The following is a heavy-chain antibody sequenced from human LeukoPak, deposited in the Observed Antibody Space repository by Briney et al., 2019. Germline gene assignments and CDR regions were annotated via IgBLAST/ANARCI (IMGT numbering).Heavy chain of an antibody. CDR3: ARGRYNWSRRAFDY. J-gene: IGHJ4*02. Sequence: GASVKVSCKASGYTFTSYDINWVRPAPGQGLEWVGWMNPNSGNTGYAQKLRGRVTMTRNTSISTAYMELSSLRSEDTAVYYCARGRYNWSRRAFDYWGQGTLVTVSS. D-gene: IGHD1-20*01. V-gene: IGHV1-8*01. CDR1: GYTFTSYD. CDR2: MNPNSGNT.